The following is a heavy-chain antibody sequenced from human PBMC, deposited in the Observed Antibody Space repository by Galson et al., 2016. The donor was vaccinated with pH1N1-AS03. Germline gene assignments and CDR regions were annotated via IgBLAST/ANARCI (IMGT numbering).Heavy chain of an antibody. Sequence: WGWIRQPPGKGLEWIGSIYYSGGSTYSNPSLKSRLSMSVDTSRNQFSLRLISVTAADTAVYYCARRRGELLGYNWFDPWGQGTLVTVSS. CDR3: ARRRGELLGYNWFDP. J-gene: IGHJ5*02. CDR2: IYYSGGST. D-gene: IGHD1-7*01. V-gene: IGHV4-39*01.